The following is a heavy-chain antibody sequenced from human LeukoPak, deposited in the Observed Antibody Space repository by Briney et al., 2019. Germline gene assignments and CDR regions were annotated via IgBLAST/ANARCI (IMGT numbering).Heavy chain of an antibody. CDR2: IIAYNGTT. V-gene: IGHV1-18*01. CDR1: GYTFTSYG. D-gene: IGHD3-3*01. J-gene: IGHJ3*01. CDR3: ARVHGDRRYWYVDFCG. Sequence: ASVKVSCKASGYTFTSYGISWVRQAPGQGLEWMGGIIAYNGTTNYAQKLQGRVTMTADKSTSTAYMELSSLRSEDTAVYYCARVHGDRRYWYVDFCGCGQGTMVTASS.